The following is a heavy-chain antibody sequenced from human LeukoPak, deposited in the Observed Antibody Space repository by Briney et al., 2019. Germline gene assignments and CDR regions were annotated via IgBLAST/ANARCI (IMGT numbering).Heavy chain of an antibody. V-gene: IGHV1-2*06. CDR3: TYCSGGSCYWDDAFDI. Sequence: ASVKVSCKASGYTFTGYYMHWVRQAPGQGLEWMGRLDPNSGGTNYAQKFQGRVTMTRDTSISTAYMELSRLRSDDTAVYYCTYCSGGSCYWDDAFDIWGQGTMVTVSS. J-gene: IGHJ3*02. CDR1: GYTFTGYY. D-gene: IGHD2-15*01. CDR2: LDPNSGGT.